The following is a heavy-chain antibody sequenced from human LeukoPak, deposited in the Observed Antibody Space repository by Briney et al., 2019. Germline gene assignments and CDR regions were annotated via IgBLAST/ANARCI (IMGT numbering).Heavy chain of an antibody. J-gene: IGHJ4*02. Sequence: GGSLRLSCAASGFTFSSYWMSWVRQAPGKGLEWVANIKKDGSEKYYVDSVKGRFTISRDNAKNSLYLHMNSLRAEDTALYFCAKMPTPIYYDSSGSGDYFDYWGQGTLVTVSS. CDR3: AKMPTPIYYDSSGSGDYFDY. D-gene: IGHD3-22*01. CDR2: IKKDGSEK. V-gene: IGHV3-7*03. CDR1: GFTFSSYW.